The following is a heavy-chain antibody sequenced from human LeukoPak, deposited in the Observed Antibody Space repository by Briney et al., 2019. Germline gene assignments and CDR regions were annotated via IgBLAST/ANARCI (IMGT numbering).Heavy chain of an antibody. CDR3: ARQDILHSQIYHDY. J-gene: IGHJ4*02. CDR2: IYPGDSDT. V-gene: IGHV5-51*01. CDR1: GYSFTSYW. D-gene: IGHD5-12*01. Sequence: GESLKISCQGSGYSFTSYWIGWVRQMPGKDLEWMGIIYPGDSDTRYSPSFQGQVTISADKSISTAYLQWSSLKASDTAMYYCARQDILHSQIYHDYWGQGTLVTVSS.